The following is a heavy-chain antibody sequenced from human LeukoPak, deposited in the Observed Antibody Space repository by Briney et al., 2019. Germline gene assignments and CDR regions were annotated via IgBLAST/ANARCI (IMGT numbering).Heavy chain of an antibody. Sequence: GGSLRLSCAASGFTFSSYAMHWVRQAPGKGLEWVAVISYDGSNKYYADSVKGRFTNSRDNSKNTLYLQMNSLRAEDTAVYYCARDELSGVVVTASQFDYWGQGTLVTVSS. CDR1: GFTFSSYA. D-gene: IGHD3-22*01. CDR3: ARDELSGVVVTASQFDY. J-gene: IGHJ4*02. CDR2: ISYDGSNK. V-gene: IGHV3-30-3*01.